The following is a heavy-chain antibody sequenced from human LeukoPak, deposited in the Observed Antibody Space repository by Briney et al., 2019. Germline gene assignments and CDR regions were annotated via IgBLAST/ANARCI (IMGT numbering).Heavy chain of an antibody. Sequence: GGSLRLSCAASGFTFSGYAMTWVRQAPGKGLEWVSTLSGSGGTTYHADSVKGRFTISRDNAKNSLYLQMNSLRAEDTALYYCAKGDSPYYDILTGYYFYEGGQGTLVTVSS. CDR3: AKGDSPYYDILTGYYFYE. J-gene: IGHJ4*02. CDR1: GFTFSGYA. V-gene: IGHV3-23*01. CDR2: LSGSGGTT. D-gene: IGHD3-9*01.